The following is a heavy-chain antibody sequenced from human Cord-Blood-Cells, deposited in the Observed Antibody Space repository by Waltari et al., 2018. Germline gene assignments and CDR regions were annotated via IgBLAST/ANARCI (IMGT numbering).Heavy chain of an antibody. Sequence: QVQLQESGPGLVKPSETLSLTCTVSGYSISSGYYWGWIRQPPGKGLEWIGSIYHSGSTYSNPSLKSRVTISVDTSKNQFSLKLSSVTAADTAVYYCARAGIWDDNWFDPWGQGTLVTVSS. CDR3: ARAGIWDDNWFDP. J-gene: IGHJ5*02. D-gene: IGHD2-15*01. CDR2: IYHSGST. CDR1: GYSISSGYY. V-gene: IGHV4-38-2*02.